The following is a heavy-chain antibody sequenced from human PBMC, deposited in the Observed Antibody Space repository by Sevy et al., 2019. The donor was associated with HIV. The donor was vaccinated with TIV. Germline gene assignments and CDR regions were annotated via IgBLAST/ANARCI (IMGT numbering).Heavy chain of an antibody. D-gene: IGHD1-7*01. V-gene: IGHV3-48*02. J-gene: IGHJ4*02. CDR3: AVPKVTGTTTMFDY. CDR2: IGGTTSTI. CDR1: GFSFSTSG. Sequence: GGSLRLSCAASGFSFSTSGMNWVRQAPGKGLEWISYIGGTTSTIYYADSVKGRFTISRDNARNSLYLQMNSLRDEDTALYYCAVPKVTGTTTMFDYWGQGTLVTVSS.